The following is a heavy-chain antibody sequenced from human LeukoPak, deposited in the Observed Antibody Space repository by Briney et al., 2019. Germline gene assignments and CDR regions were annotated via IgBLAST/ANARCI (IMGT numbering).Heavy chain of an antibody. CDR1: GFTFSSYW. J-gene: IGHJ4*02. CDR2: INSDGSIT. V-gene: IGHV3-74*01. CDR3: ARGASGYSYG. Sequence: GGSLRLSCAASGFTFSSYWMHWVRQAPGKGLVWVSRINSDGSITSYAASVKGRITISRDNAKNTLYLQRNSLRAEDTAVYSCARGASGYSYGWGQGTLVTVSS. D-gene: IGHD5-18*01.